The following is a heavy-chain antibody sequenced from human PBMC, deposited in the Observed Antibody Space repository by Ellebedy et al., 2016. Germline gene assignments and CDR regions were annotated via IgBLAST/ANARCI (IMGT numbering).Heavy chain of an antibody. D-gene: IGHD3-9*01. J-gene: IGHJ5*02. Sequence: ASVKVSXKASGYTFTSYYMHWVRQAPGQGLEWMGIINPSGGSTSYAQKFQGRVTVTTDTSATTAYMELRSLRSDDTAVYYCARVGGPALRYSDWLGWLDPWGQGTLVTVSS. V-gene: IGHV1-46*01. CDR2: INPSGGST. CDR1: GYTFTSYY. CDR3: ARVGGPALRYSDWLGWLDP.